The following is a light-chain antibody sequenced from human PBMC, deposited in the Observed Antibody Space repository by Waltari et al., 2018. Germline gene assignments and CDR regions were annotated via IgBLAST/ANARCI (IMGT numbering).Light chain of an antibody. J-gene: IGKJ1*01. CDR1: QTITNY. V-gene: IGKV1-39*01. Sequence: DLQMTQSPSSLSASVGDRVTIPCRASQTITNYINWSQQKSGKAPKLLIYAASSLQSGVLTRVSGSGDGTDVTLTNTGLQTEDFATYRGQKSYSTPGTFGQGTKVEIK. CDR3: QKSYSTPGT. CDR2: AAS.